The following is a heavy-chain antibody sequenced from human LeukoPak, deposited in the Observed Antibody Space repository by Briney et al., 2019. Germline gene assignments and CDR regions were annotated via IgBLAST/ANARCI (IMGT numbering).Heavy chain of an antibody. V-gene: IGHV1-69*05. D-gene: IGHD6-6*01. CDR1: GGTFSSYA. Sequence: ASVKVSCKASGGTFSSYAISWVRQAPGQGLEWMGGIIPIFGTANYAQKFQGRVQITTDEPTSTAYMELSRLRSEDTAVYYCARSSIAARLGYWGQGTLVTVSS. CDR2: IIPIFGTA. CDR3: ARSSIAARLGY. J-gene: IGHJ4*02.